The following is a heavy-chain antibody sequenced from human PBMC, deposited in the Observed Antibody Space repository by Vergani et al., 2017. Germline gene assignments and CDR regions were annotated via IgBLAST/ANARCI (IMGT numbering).Heavy chain of an antibody. V-gene: IGHV1-18*01. Sequence: QVQLVQSGAEVKKPGASVKVSCKASGYTFTSYGISWVRQAPGQRLEWMGWISAYNGNTNYAQKLQGRVTMTTDTSTSTADMELRSLRSDDTAVYYCARDQPVMVRGVIIALDYWGQGTLVTVSS. CDR2: ISAYNGNT. D-gene: IGHD3-10*01. CDR3: ARDQPVMVRGVIIALDY. J-gene: IGHJ4*02. CDR1: GYTFTSYG.